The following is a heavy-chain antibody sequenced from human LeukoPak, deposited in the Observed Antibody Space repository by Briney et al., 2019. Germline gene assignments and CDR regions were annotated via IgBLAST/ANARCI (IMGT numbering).Heavy chain of an antibody. CDR3: ASLYGDYLDY. J-gene: IGHJ4*02. CDR1: GYSISSGYY. CDR2: IYHSGST. D-gene: IGHD4-17*01. V-gene: IGHV4-38-2*01. Sequence: SETLSLTCAVSGYSISSGYYWGWIRQPPGKGLEWIGSIYHSGSTYYDSSLKSRVTISVDTSKNQFSLKLSSVTAADTAVYYCASLYGDYLDYWGQGTLVTVSS.